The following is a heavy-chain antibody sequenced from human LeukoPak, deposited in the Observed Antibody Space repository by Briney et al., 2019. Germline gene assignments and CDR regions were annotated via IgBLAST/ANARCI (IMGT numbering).Heavy chain of an antibody. V-gene: IGHV5-51*01. CDR2: IYPGDSDT. D-gene: IGHD5-12*01. Sequence: GASLQISCKGSGYSFTSYWIGWVRQMPGKGLEWMGIIYPGDSDTRYSPSFQGQVTISADKSISTAYLQWSSLKVSDTAMYYCARHDGYDSYYYYMDVWGKGTTVTVSS. CDR3: ARHDGYDSYYYYMDV. CDR1: GYSFTSYW. J-gene: IGHJ6*03.